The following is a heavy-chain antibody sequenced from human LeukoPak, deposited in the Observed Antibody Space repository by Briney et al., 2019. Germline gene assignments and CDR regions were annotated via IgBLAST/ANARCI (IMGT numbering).Heavy chain of an antibody. CDR2: ISYDGSNK. CDR3: AKDGRSYSSGWPPFDY. D-gene: IGHD6-19*01. V-gene: IGHV3-30*18. J-gene: IGHJ4*02. CDR1: EFTFSSHG. Sequence: PGRSLRLSCAASEFTFSSHGMHWVRQAPGKGLEWVAVISYDGSNKYYADSVKGRFTISRDNSKNTLYLQMNSLGAEDTAVYHCAKDGRSYSSGWPPFDYWGQGALVTVSS.